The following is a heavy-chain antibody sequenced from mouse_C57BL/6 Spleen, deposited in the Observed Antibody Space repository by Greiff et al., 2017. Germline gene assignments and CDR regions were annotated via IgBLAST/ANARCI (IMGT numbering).Heavy chain of an antibody. CDR3: ASSITAVVATNY. CDR1: GYTFTSYW. Sequence: QVQLQQPGAELVRPGTSVKLSCKASGYTFTSYWMHWVKQRPGQGLEWIGVIDPSDSYTNYNQKFKGKATLTVDTSSSTAYMQLSSLTSEDSAVXYCASSITAVVATNYWGQGTTLTVSS. CDR2: IDPSDSYT. V-gene: IGHV1-59*01. J-gene: IGHJ2*01. D-gene: IGHD1-1*01.